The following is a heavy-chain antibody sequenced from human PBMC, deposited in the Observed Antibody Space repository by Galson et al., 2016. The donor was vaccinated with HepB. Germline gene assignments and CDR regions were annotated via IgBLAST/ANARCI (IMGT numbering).Heavy chain of an antibody. CDR1: GFTFSSYA. CDR3: ARTYCGGDCITYDF. Sequence: SLRLSCAASGFTFSSYAMSWVRQAPGKGLECVSSISGSGGSTSYADSVKGRFTISRDNSKNTLYLQLSSLRAEDTAVYYCARTYCGGDCITYDFWGQGALVIVSS. J-gene: IGHJ4*02. D-gene: IGHD2-21*02. V-gene: IGHV3-23*01. CDR2: ISGSGGST.